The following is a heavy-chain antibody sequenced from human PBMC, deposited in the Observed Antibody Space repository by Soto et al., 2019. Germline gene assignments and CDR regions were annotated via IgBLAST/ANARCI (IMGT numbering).Heavy chain of an antibody. CDR3: ARDSGYCSSTSCYTSFDY. CDR1: GGSISSYY. D-gene: IGHD2-2*02. V-gene: IGHV4-59*01. CDR2: IYYSGST. J-gene: IGHJ4*02. Sequence: SETLSLTCTVSGGSISSYYWSWIRQPPGKGLEWIGYIYYSGSTNYNPYLKSRVTISVDTSKNQFSLKLSSVTAADTAVYYCARDSGYCSSTSCYTSFDYWGQGTLVTVSS.